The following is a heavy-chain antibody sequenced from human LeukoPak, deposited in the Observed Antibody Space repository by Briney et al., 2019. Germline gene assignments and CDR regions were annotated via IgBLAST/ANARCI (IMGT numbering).Heavy chain of an antibody. CDR3: ARTRQLVRDFDY. V-gene: IGHV4-38-2*01. D-gene: IGHD6-6*01. CDR1: GYSISSGYY. Sequence: SETLSLTCAVSGYSISSGYYWGWIRQPPGKGLEWIGSIYHSGSTYYNPSLKGRVTISVDTSKNQFSLKLSSVTAADAAVYYCARTRQLVRDFDYWGQGTLVTVSS. J-gene: IGHJ4*02. CDR2: IYHSGST.